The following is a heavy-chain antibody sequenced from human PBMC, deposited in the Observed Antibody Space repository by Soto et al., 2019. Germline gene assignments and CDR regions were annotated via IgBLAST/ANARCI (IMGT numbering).Heavy chain of an antibody. CDR3: ARDSQYSTDWQRFDS. V-gene: IGHV1-18*01. Sequence: QVQLVQSGVEVKKPGASVKVSCKASGYTFTNYAISWVRQAPGRGPEWMGWVNTYNGNPNYAQIFQGRVTMTTDTSTGTAYMELRSLKSDDSAVYYCARDSQYSTDWQRFDSWGQGTLVTVSS. J-gene: IGHJ4*02. CDR2: VNTYNGNP. D-gene: IGHD6-6*01. CDR1: GYTFTNYA.